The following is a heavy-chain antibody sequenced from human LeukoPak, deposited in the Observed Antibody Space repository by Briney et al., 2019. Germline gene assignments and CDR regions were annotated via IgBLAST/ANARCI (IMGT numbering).Heavy chain of an antibody. CDR2: IKEDGRQR. D-gene: IGHD5-18*01. V-gene: IGHV3-7*01. J-gene: IGHJ4*02. CDR1: GFTFSSYW. CDR3: ARDRWGYSYGGD. Sequence: GGSLRLSCAASGFTFSSYWMSWVRQAPGKGLEWVANIKEDGRQRYYVDSVKGRFTISRDNAKNSLYLQMNRLRAEDAAVYYCARDRWGYSYGGDWGQGTLVTVSS.